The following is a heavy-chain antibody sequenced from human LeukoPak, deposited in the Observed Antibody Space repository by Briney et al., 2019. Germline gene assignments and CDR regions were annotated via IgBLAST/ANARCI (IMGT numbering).Heavy chain of an antibody. J-gene: IGHJ4*02. CDR1: GGSFSGYY. CDR2: INHSGST. D-gene: IGHD6-6*01. Sequence: PSETLSLTCAVYGGSFSGYYWSWIRQPPGKGLEWIGEINHSGSTNYNPSLKSRVTISVDTSKNQFSLKLSSVTAADTAVYYCARELSSSSNFDYWRQGTLVTVSS. CDR3: ARELSSSSNFDY. V-gene: IGHV4-34*01.